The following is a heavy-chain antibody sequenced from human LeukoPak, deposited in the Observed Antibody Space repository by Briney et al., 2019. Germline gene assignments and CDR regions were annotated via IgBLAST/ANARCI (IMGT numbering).Heavy chain of an antibody. J-gene: IGHJ4*02. D-gene: IGHD1-1*01. CDR2: IIPILGIA. V-gene: IGHV1-69*04. CDR1: GGTFSSYA. Sequence: GASVTVSCKASGGTFSSYAISWVRQAPGQGLEWMGRIIPILGIANYAQKFQGRVTITADKSTSTAYMELSSLRSEDTAVYYCARMGPVYKNYFDYWGQGTLVTVSS. CDR3: ARMGPVYKNYFDY.